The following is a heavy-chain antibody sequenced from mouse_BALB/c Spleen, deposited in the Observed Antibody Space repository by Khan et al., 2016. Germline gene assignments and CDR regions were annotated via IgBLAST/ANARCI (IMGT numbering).Heavy chain of an antibody. J-gene: IGHJ3*01. CDR1: GYTFTNYG. Sequence: QIQLVQSGPELKKPGETVKISCKASGYTFTNYGMNWVTQAPGKGLKWMGWINTNTGEPTYAEEFKGRFAFSLATYARTAYLPITNLKNEDSATYFCAEEYYGSNWFAYCVQGSLVTVSA. D-gene: IGHD1-1*01. CDR2: INTNTGEP. CDR3: AEEYYGSNWFAY. V-gene: IGHV9-3*02.